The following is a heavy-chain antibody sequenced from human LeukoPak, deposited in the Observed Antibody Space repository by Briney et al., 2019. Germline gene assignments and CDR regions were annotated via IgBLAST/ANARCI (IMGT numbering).Heavy chain of an antibody. V-gene: IGHV4-59*01. CDR3: ARDNWNYGSSMDV. CDR1: GRSISSYY. CDR2: IYYSGST. Sequence: SETLSLTCTVSGRSISSYYWSWIRQPPGKGLEWIGYIYYSGSTNYNTSLKSRVTISVDTSKNQFSLKLSSVTAADTAVYYCARDNWNYGSSMDVWGQGTTVTVSS. D-gene: IGHD1-7*01. J-gene: IGHJ6*02.